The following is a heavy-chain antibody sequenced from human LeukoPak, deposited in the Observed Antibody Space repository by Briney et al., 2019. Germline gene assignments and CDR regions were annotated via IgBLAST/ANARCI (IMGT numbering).Heavy chain of an antibody. Sequence: PSETLSLTCTVSGASTSSSTYYWGWIRQSPGKGMEWIGSIYYVGNTDYNPSLKSRVTISIDTSKNQFSLKLSSVTAADTAVYYCARGRDLHYYGSAGPFDYWGQGTLVTVSS. V-gene: IGHV4-39*07. J-gene: IGHJ4*02. CDR2: IYYVGNT. CDR3: ARGRDLHYYGSAGPFDY. D-gene: IGHD3-10*01. CDR1: GASTSSSTYY.